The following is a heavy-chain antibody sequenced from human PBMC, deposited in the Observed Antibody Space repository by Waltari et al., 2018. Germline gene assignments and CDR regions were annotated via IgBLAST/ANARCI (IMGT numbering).Heavy chain of an antibody. V-gene: IGHV3-30-3*01. CDR3: AREVDGWELRWYYFDY. CDR2: ISYDGSNK. CDR1: GFTFSSYA. D-gene: IGHD1-26*01. J-gene: IGHJ4*02. Sequence: QVQLVESGGGVVQPGRSLRLSCAASGFTFSSYAMHWVRQAPGKGLEWVAVISYDGSNKYYADSVKGRFTISRDNSKNTLYLQMNSLRAEDTAVYYCAREVDGWELRWYYFDYWGQGTLVTVSS.